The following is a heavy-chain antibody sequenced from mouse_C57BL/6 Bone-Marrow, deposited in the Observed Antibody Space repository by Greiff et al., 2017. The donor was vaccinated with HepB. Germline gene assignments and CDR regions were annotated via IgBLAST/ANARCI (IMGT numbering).Heavy chain of an antibody. Sequence: QVQLQQPGAELVKPGASVKMSCKASGYTFTSYWITWVKQRPGQGLEWIGDIYPGSGSTNYNEKFKSKATLTVDTSSSTAYMQHSSLTSEDSAVYYCARGFITTVVDYWGQGTTLTVSS. V-gene: IGHV1-55*01. CDR1: GYTFTSYW. D-gene: IGHD1-1*01. J-gene: IGHJ2*01. CDR2: IYPGSGST. CDR3: ARGFITTVVDY.